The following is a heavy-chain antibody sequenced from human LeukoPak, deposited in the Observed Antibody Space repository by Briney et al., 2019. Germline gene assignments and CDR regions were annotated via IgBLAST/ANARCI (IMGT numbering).Heavy chain of an antibody. Sequence: GGSLRLSCAASGFTFSSSAMHWVRQAPGKGLEWVAVISYDGSNKYYADSVKGRFTISRDNSKNTLYLQMNSLRAEDTAVYYCARDKDVWGSYRYSFDYWGQGTLVTVSS. J-gene: IGHJ4*02. CDR1: GFTFSSSA. CDR2: ISYDGSNK. V-gene: IGHV3-30-3*01. D-gene: IGHD3-16*02. CDR3: ARDKDVWGSYRYSFDY.